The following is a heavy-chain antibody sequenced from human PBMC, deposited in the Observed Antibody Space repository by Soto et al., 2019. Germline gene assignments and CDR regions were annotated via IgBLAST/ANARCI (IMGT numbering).Heavy chain of an antibody. CDR3: ASQKYCDFWSGYYFDY. J-gene: IGHJ4*02. CDR1: GGSISSSSYY. Sequence: SETLSLTCTVSGGSISSSSYYWGWIRQPPGKGLEWIGSIYYSGSTYYNPSLKSRVTISVDTSKNQFSLKLSSVTAADTAVYYCASQKYCDFWSGYYFDYWGQGTLVTVSS. CDR2: IYYSGST. V-gene: IGHV4-39*01. D-gene: IGHD3-3*01.